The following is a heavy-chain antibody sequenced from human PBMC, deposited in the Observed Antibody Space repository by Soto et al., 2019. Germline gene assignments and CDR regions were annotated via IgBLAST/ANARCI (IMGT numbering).Heavy chain of an antibody. CDR2: SRNKANSYTT. CDR1: GFTFSDHY. V-gene: IGHV3-72*01. CDR3: VREQPATLFDY. Sequence: EVLLVESGGGLVQPGGSLRLSCAASGFTFSDHYMDWVRQAPGKGLEWVGRSRNKANSYTTEYAASVKGRFTVSRDDSHHLLYLQMNSMKTEDTAVYNCVREQPATLFDYWGQGTLVTVSS. J-gene: IGHJ4*02. D-gene: IGHD6-25*01.